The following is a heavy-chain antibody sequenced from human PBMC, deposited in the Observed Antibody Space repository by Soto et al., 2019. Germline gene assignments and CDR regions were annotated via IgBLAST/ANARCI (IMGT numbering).Heavy chain of an antibody. J-gene: IGHJ4*02. D-gene: IGHD1-7*01. V-gene: IGHV3-23*01. CDR3: VKLRLELLYLDS. CDR2: ISASGDNT. CDR1: GFTFNRYG. Sequence: GGSLRLSCAASGFTFNRYGMSWVRQAPGKGLEWVSAISASGDNTYYADSVKGRFTISRDSSNNTLYLQMNSLRADDTALYYCVKLRLELLYLDSWGLGALVTVSS.